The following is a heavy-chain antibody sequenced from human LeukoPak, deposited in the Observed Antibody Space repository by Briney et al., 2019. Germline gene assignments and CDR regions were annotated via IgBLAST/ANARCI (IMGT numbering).Heavy chain of an antibody. D-gene: IGHD3-3*01. CDR2: IYYSGST. J-gene: IGHJ5*02. Sequence: SETLSLTCTVSGGSINSSNYYWGWIRQPPGKGLEWIGTIYYSGSTYYNPSLKSRVTISVDTSKNQFSLKLISVTAAGTAVYYCVRHGTPWGFGVVFDPWGQGSLVTVSP. CDR3: VRHGTPWGFGVVFDP. CDR1: GGSINSSNYY. V-gene: IGHV4-39*01.